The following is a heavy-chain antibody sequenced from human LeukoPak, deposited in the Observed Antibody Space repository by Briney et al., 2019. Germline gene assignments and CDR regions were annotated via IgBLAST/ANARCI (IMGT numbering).Heavy chain of an antibody. J-gene: IGHJ5*02. CDR3: ARQYCSGGNCYSEGWFDP. CDR2: IYPGDSDT. V-gene: IGHV5-51*01. Sequence: GESLKISCKGSGYSFTSYWIAWVRQMPGKGLEWMGIIYPGDSDTTYSPSFQGQVTISADKSISTAYLQWSSLKASDTAMYYCARQYCSGGNCYSEGWFDPWGQGTLVTVSS. D-gene: IGHD2-15*01. CDR1: GYSFTSYW.